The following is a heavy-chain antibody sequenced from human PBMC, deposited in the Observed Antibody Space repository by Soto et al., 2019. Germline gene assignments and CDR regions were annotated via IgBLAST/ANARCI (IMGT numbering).Heavy chain of an antibody. D-gene: IGHD3-22*01. CDR1: GFTFPNYG. CDR3: AKDPYYDSTGYHDY. V-gene: IGHV3-30*18. Sequence: QVQLVESGGGVVQPGRSLRLSCAASGFTFPNYGMHWVHQAPGKGLEWVAVISNDGSNKYYPDSVKGRFTISRDNSKNTLYLQMNSLRAEDTAVYYCAKDPYYDSTGYHDYWGQGTLVTVSS. J-gene: IGHJ4*02. CDR2: ISNDGSNK.